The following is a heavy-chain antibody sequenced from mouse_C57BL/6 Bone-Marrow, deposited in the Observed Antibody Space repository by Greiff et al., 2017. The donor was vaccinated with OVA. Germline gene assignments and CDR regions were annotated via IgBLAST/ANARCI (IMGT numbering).Heavy chain of an antibody. D-gene: IGHD2-5*01. Sequence: VQLQQSGAELVRPGASVKLSCTASGFNIKDDYMHWVKQRPEQGLEWIGWIDPENGDTEYASKFQGKATITADTSSNTAYLQLSSLTSEDTAVYYCTIYSNYVEYFDYWGQGTTLTVSS. V-gene: IGHV14-4*01. J-gene: IGHJ2*01. CDR2: IDPENGDT. CDR1: GFNIKDDY. CDR3: TIYSNYVEYFDY.